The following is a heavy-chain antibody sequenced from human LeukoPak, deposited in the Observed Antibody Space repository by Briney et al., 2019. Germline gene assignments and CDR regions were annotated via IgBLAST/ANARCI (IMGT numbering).Heavy chain of an antibody. D-gene: IGHD3-22*01. CDR2: ISSSSSYI. V-gene: IGHV3-21*01. CDR1: GFTFSSYS. Sequence: GGSLRLSCAASGFTFSSYSMNWVRQAPGKGLEWVSSISSSSSYIYYADSVKGRFTISRDNAKNSLYLQMNSLRAEDTAVYYCARGSTYYYDSSGCYLFDYWGQGTLVTVSS. J-gene: IGHJ4*02. CDR3: ARGSTYYYDSSGCYLFDY.